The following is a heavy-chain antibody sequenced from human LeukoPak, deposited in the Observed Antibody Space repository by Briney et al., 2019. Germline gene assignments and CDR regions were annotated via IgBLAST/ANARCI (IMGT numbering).Heavy chain of an antibody. CDR1: RFSFSSFA. D-gene: IGHD4-17*01. CDR2: ITDGDYTT. Sequence: GGSLRLSCAASRFSFSSFAMTWVRQAPGKGLEWVSSITDGDYTTYNTDSVKGRFTISRDNSKNTLYLQMNSLRADNTAISCCTNDPNGDYGGAFDPWGQGTLVTVSS. J-gene: IGHJ5*02. CDR3: TNDPNGDYGGAFDP. V-gene: IGHV3-23*01.